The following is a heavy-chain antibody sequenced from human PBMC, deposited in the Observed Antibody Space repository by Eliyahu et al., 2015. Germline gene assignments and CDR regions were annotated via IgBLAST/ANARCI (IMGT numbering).Heavy chain of an antibody. V-gene: IGHV3-49*03. CDR3: TRDDYYDSSGYYYDFDY. D-gene: IGHD3-22*01. Sequence: EVQLVESGGGLVQPGRSLRLSCTASGXTFGDXXXXWFRQAPGKGLEWVGFIRSKAYGGTTEYAASVKGRFTISRDDSKSIAYLQMNSLKTEDTAVYYCTRDDYYDSSGYYYDFDYWGQGTLVTVSS. CDR1: GXTFGDXX. CDR2: IRSKAYGGTT. J-gene: IGHJ4*02.